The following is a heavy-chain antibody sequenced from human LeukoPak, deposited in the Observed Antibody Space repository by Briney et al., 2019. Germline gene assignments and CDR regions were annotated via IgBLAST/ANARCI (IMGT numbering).Heavy chain of an antibody. CDR3: ARECRYSSSWAFDY. J-gene: IGHJ4*02. D-gene: IGHD6-13*01. CDR2: IYYSGST. CDR1: GGSISSSSYY. V-gene: IGHV4-39*07. Sequence: KPSETLSLTCTVSGGSISSSSYYWGWIRQPPGKGLEWIGSIYYSGSTYYNPSLKSRVTISVDTSKNQFSLKLSSVTAADTAVYYCARECRYSSSWAFDYWGQGTLVTVSS.